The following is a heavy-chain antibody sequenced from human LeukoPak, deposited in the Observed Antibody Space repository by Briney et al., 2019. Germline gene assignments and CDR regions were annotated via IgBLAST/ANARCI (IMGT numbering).Heavy chain of an antibody. D-gene: IGHD3-3*01. CDR3: ARLFNRRHYMDV. CDR2: IYYSGST. Sequence: KPSETLSLTCTVSGGSISSSSYYWGWIRQPPGKGLEWIGSIYYSGSTYYNPSLKSRVTISVDTSKNQFSLKLSSVTAADTAVYYCARLFNRRHYMDVWGKGTTVTVSS. V-gene: IGHV4-39*01. CDR1: GGSISSSSYY. J-gene: IGHJ6*03.